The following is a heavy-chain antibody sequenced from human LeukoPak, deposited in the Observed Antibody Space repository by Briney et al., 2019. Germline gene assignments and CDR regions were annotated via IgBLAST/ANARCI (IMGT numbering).Heavy chain of an antibody. CDR2: VNSGSGDAT. V-gene: IGHV3-66*01. CDR3: ARSSSWYVMDY. D-gene: IGHD6-13*01. Sequence: PGGSLRLSCAASGFTVSTNYMSWVRQAPGRGLEWVSLVNSGSGDATFYGVSVQGRFTISRDSSKNTLFLQMNSVRAEDTAVYYCARSSSWYVMDYWGQGTLVTVSS. J-gene: IGHJ4*02. CDR1: GFTVSTNY.